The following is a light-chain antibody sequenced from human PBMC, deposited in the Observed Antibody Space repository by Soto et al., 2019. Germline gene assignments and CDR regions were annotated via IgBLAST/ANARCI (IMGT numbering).Light chain of an antibody. CDR3: ASWDDSLKGVL. J-gene: IGLJ3*02. CDR1: RSNIGSNL. Sequence: QSVLTQPPSASGTPGQRVSISCSGGRSNIGSNLVSWYQQLPGTAPKLLLYFNEQRPSGVPDRFSGSKSGTSASLAVSELQSEDEAEYFCASWDDSLKGVLFGGGTKLTVL. CDR2: FNE. V-gene: IGLV1-44*01.